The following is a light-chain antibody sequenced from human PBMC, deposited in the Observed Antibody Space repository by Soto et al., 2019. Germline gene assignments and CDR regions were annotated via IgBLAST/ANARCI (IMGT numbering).Light chain of an antibody. V-gene: IGKV1-5*01. Sequence: DIQMTQSHSTLSASVGDRVTITCRASQSISSWLAWYQQNPGKAPKLLIYDASSLESGVPSRSSGSGSGTEFTLTISSLQPDNFATDYCQQYNSYSQYTFGQGTKLEIK. CDR2: DAS. J-gene: IGKJ2*01. CDR3: QQYNSYSQYT. CDR1: QSISSW.